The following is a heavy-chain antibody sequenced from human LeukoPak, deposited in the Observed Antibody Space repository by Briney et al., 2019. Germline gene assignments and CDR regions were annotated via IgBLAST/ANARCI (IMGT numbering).Heavy chain of an antibody. CDR1: GDSVTRSGYY. D-gene: IGHD3-3*01. CDR2: IYATGNT. J-gene: IGHJ5*02. Sequence: SQTLSLTCTVSGDSVTRSGYYWSWIRQPAGKGLEWIGRIYATGNTHYNPSLKSRVTISVDMSKNEVFLKLTSVTAADTAVYYCARVLSYDFRRAQPWFDPWGQGTLVTVSS. V-gene: IGHV4-61*02. CDR3: ARVLSYDFRRAQPWFDP.